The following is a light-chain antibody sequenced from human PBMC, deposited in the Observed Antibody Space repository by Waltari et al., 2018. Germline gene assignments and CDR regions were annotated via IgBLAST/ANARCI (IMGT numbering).Light chain of an antibody. CDR2: EVN. CDR1: RSDICYYNH. CDR3: TSYTISTTWV. J-gene: IGLJ3*02. V-gene: IGLV2-14*01. Sequence: QSALTQPASVSGSPGQSITLSCTGTRSDICYYNHVSWYQQYPGRAPKLMIYEVNNRPSGVSNRFSGSKSDNTASLTISGLQAEDEAHYYCTSYTISTTWVFGGGTKLTVL.